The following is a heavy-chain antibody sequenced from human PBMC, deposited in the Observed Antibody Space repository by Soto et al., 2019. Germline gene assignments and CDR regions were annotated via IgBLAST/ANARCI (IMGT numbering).Heavy chain of an antibody. V-gene: IGHV4-4*02. CDR2: IYHSGST. D-gene: IGHD3-16*01. CDR1: GGSISSSNL. CDR3: ARGLPMGYYFDY. J-gene: IGHJ4*02. Sequence: SETMSLTCAVSGGSISSSNLWSWVRQPPGKGLEWIGEIYHSGSTNYNPSLKSRVTISVDKSKNQFSLKLSSVTAADTAVYYCARGLPMGYYFDYWGQGTLVTVSS.